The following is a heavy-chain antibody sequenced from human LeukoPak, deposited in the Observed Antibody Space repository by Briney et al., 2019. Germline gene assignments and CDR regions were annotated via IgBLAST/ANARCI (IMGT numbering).Heavy chain of an antibody. V-gene: IGHV3-23*01. J-gene: IGHJ4*02. CDR3: AKDDPSTFRPFGGNFDY. D-gene: IGHD3-16*01. Sequence: HPGGSLRLSCAASGFTFSSYAMSWVRQAPGKGLEWVSAISGSGGSTYYADSVKGRFTISRDNSKNTLYLQMNSLRAEDTAVYYCAKDDPSTFRPFGGNFDYWGQGTLVTVSS. CDR2: ISGSGGST. CDR1: GFTFSSYA.